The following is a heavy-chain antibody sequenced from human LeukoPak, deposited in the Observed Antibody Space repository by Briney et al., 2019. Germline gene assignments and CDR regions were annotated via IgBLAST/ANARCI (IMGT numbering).Heavy chain of an antibody. CDR3: ARAAPYYYDSSGYSALDS. Sequence: SGGSLRLSCAASGFTFRSYSMHWVRQAPGKGLEWVSYISSTSSTIYYADSVKGRFTISRDNAKNSLYLQMNSLRDEDTAVYYCARAAPYYYDSSGYSALDSWGQGTMVTVSA. J-gene: IGHJ3*02. D-gene: IGHD3-22*01. CDR1: GFTFRSYS. CDR2: ISSTSSTI. V-gene: IGHV3-48*02.